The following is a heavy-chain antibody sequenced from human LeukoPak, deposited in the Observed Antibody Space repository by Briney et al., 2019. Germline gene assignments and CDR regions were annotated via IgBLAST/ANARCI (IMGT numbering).Heavy chain of an antibody. D-gene: IGHD6-19*01. CDR1: GFMLSGSA. CDR2: ISSSGGTI. V-gene: IGHV3-48*04. CDR3: ARERRQWQRFDI. J-gene: IGHJ3*02. Sequence: GGSLRLSCAASGFMLSGSAMNWVRQAPGKGLEWISYISSSGGTIYYADSVKGLFTTLGDNTDNSLFLQMSSVRAEDTAVYYCARERRQWQRFDIWGQGTMVTVSS.